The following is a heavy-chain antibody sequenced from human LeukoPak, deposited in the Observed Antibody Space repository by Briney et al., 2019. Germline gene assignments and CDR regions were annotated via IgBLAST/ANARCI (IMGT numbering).Heavy chain of an antibody. Sequence: PGGSLRLSCAASGFTFSSYSMNWVRQAPGKGLEWVSYISSSSSTIYYADSVKGRFTISRDNAKNSLYLQMNSLRAEDTAVYYCARVWWELPDAFDIWGQGTMVTVSS. J-gene: IGHJ3*02. D-gene: IGHD1-26*01. CDR2: ISSSSSTI. CDR1: GFTFSSYS. V-gene: IGHV3-48*04. CDR3: ARVWWELPDAFDI.